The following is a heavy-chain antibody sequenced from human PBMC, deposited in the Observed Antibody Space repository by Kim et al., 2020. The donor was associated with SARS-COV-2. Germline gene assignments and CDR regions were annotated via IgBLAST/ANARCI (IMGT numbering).Heavy chain of an antibody. J-gene: IGHJ4*02. D-gene: IGHD2-15*01. CDR3: AKDRPLYCSGGSCYSRG. V-gene: IGHV3-23*01. Sequence: KGRFTISRDNSKNTLYLQRNSLGAEDTAVYYCAKDRPLYCSGGSCYSRGWGQGTLVTVSS.